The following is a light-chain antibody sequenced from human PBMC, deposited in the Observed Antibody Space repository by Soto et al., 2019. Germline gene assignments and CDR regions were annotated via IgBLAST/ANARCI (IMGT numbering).Light chain of an antibody. V-gene: IGKV3-15*01. J-gene: IGKJ1*01. CDR3: QQYNKWPRT. CDR1: RSVNIN. Sequence: EIVMTQSPATLSVSPGERATLSCRASRSVNINLAWYQQKPGQAPRLLIFGASSRANGIPARFSGSGSGTEFTLTISNLQTEDFAVYYCQQYNKWPRTFGQGTK. CDR2: GAS.